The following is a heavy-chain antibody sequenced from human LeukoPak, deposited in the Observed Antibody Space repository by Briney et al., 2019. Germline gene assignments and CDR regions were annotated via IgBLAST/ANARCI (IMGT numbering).Heavy chain of an antibody. D-gene: IGHD2-15*01. CDR1: GFTFSSYA. CDR3: AKGSVVVVVAATGYTDY. V-gene: IGHV3-23*01. Sequence: PGGSLRLSCAASGFTFSSYAMSWVRQAPGKGLEWVSAISGSGGSTYYADSVKGRFTISRDNSKNTLYLQMNSLRAEDTAVYYCAKGSVVVVVAATGYTDYWGQGTLVTVSS. J-gene: IGHJ4*02. CDR2: ISGSGGST.